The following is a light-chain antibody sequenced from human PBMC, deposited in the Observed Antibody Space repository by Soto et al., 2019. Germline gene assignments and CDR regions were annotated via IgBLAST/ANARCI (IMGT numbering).Light chain of an antibody. J-gene: IGLJ1*01. CDR1: SSDVGSYNL. CDR3: CSYAGSSTPLI. Sequence: QSVLPQPASVSGSPVQSITISCTGTSSDVGSYNLVSWYQQHPGKAPKLMIYEVSKRPSGVSNRFSGSKSGNTASLTISGLQAEDEADYYCCSYAGSSTPLIFGTGTKVTVL. CDR2: EVS. V-gene: IGLV2-23*02.